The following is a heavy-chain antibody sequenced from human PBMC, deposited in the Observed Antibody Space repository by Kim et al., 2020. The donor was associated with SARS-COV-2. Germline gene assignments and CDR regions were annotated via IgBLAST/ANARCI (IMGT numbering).Heavy chain of an antibody. D-gene: IGHD3-22*01. CDR1: GGSFSGYD. CDR2: INHSGST. CDR3: ARVSRDFTMMVVIFTGGITWFDP. J-gene: IGHJ5*02. V-gene: IGHV4-34*01. Sequence: TETLSLTCAVYGGSFSGYDWTWIRQPPGKGLEWIGEINHSGSTNYNPSLRSRVTISVDTSKNQFSLKLTSVTAADTAMYYCARVSRDFTMMVVIFTGGITWFDPWGQGTLVTVSS.